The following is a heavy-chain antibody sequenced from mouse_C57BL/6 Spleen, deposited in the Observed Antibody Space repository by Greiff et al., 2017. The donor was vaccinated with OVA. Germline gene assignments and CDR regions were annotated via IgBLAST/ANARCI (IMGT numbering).Heavy chain of an antibody. V-gene: IGHV5-17*01. CDR3: ARDYYYGSSYVAWFAY. Sequence: EVQRVESGGGLVKPGGSLKLSCAASGFTFSDYGMHWVRQAPEKGLEWVAYISSGSSTIYYADTVKGRFTISRDNAKNTLFLQMTSLRSEDTAMYYCARDYYYGSSYVAWFAYWGQGTLVTVSA. D-gene: IGHD1-1*01. CDR1: GFTFSDYG. J-gene: IGHJ3*01. CDR2: ISSGSSTI.